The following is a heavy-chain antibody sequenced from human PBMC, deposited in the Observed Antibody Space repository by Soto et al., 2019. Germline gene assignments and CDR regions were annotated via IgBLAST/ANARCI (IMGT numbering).Heavy chain of an antibody. CDR3: ARGMKYDAFDI. CDR1: GYTFTGYY. J-gene: IGHJ3*02. CDR2: INPNSGGT. Sequence: ASVKVSCKASGYTFTGYYMHWVRQAPGQGLEWMGWINPNSGGTNYAQKFQGWVTMTRDKSISTDYMELSRPRSDDTAVYYCARGMKYDAFDIWGQGTMVTVSS. V-gene: IGHV1-2*04.